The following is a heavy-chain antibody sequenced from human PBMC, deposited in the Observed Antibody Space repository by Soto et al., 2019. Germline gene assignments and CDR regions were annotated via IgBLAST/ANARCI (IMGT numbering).Heavy chain of an antibody. V-gene: IGHV3-53*01. D-gene: IGHD3-10*01. J-gene: IGHJ4*02. Sequence: EVQLVESGGGLIQPGGSLRLSCAVSGFTVSNNYMSWVRQAPGKGLEGVSVIYSGGYTAYGDSVKGRFTISRDNSKNTIFPQRKCPGARDPAVYFWAAERGGGGYWGQGTLVTVSS. CDR3: AAERGGGGY. CDR2: IYSGGYT. CDR1: GFTVSNNY.